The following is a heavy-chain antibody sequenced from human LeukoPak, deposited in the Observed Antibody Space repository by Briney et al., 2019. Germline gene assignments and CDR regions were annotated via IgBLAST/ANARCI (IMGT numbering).Heavy chain of an antibody. CDR1: GGSISSDGYY. CDR2: IYYSESN. CDR3: PGAGPIRYCSGGSCCSTFDY. V-gene: IGHV4-31*03. Sequence: PSETLSLTCTVSGGSISSDGYYWSWIRQHPGKDLEWIGNIYYSESNYYNPSLKSRVTISVDTSKNQFHLQLSYVTAADTAVHYCPGAGPIRYCSGGSCCSTFDYWGGGTLLSVSS. D-gene: IGHD2-15*01. J-gene: IGHJ4*02.